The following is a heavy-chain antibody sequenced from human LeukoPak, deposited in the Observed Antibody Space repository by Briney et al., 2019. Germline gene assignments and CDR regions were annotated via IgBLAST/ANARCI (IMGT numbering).Heavy chain of an antibody. Sequence: SETLSLTCTVSGGSISSSSYYWGWIRQPPGKGLEWIGSIYYSGSTYYNPSLKSRVTISVDTSKNQFSLKLSSVTAADTAVYYCARPSRGSGSAFDYWGQGTLVTVSS. CDR3: ARPSRGSGSAFDY. J-gene: IGHJ4*02. V-gene: IGHV4-39*01. D-gene: IGHD3-10*01. CDR2: IYYSGST. CDR1: GGSISSSSYY.